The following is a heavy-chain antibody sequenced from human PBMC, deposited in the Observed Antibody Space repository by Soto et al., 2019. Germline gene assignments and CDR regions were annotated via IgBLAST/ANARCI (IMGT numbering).Heavy chain of an antibody. V-gene: IGHV1-46*01. CDR1: GYTVTAYH. CDR2: VNPSLGRA. CDR3: AREQYSSTSFFFDF. J-gene: IGHJ4*02. Sequence: ASVKVSCKTSGYTVTAYHMHWVRQAPGQGLEWMGIVNPSLGRANYAQKFQDRVAMTWDTSINTFYMELTSLRSDDTAVYYCAREQYSSTSFFFDFWGQGTLVTVSS. D-gene: IGHD6-6*01.